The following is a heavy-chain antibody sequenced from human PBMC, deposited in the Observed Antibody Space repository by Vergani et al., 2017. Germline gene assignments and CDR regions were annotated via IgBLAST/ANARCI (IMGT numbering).Heavy chain of an antibody. V-gene: IGHV4-61*02. CDR3: ARDPGGSYYGRSWYFDL. Sequence: QMQLQESGPGLVKASETLSLTCTVSGDSIISRSYYWSWIRQPAGKGLEWIGRIYTSGSTNYNPSLKSRVTMSVDTSKNQFSLKLSSVTAADTAVYYCARDPGGSYYGRSWYFDLWGRGTLVTVSS. CDR1: GDSIISRSYY. D-gene: IGHD1-26*01. CDR2: IYTSGST. J-gene: IGHJ2*01.